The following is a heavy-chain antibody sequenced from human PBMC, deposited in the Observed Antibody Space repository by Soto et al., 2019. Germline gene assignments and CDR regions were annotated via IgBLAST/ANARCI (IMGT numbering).Heavy chain of an antibody. J-gene: IGHJ4*02. V-gene: IGHV4-34*01. CDR2: INHSGST. CDR3: ARGRQQLVQFFDY. CDR1: GGSFSGYY. Sequence: SETLSLTCAVYGGSFSGYYWGWIRQPPGKGLEWIGEINHSGSTNYNPSLKSRVTISVDTSKNQFSLKLSSVTAADTAVYYCARGRQQLVQFFDYWGQGTLVTVSS. D-gene: IGHD6-13*01.